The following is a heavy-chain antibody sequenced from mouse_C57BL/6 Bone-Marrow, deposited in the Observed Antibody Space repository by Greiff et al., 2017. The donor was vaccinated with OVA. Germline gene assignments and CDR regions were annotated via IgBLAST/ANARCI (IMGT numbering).Heavy chain of an antibody. Sequence: EVQVVESGGGLVQSGRSLRLSCATSGFTFSDFYMEWVRQAPGKGLEWIAASRNKANDYTTEYSASVKGRFIVSRDTSQSILYLQMNALRAEDTAIYYCARDESVRAMDYWGQGTSVTVSS. V-gene: IGHV7-1*01. CDR2: SRNKANDYTT. J-gene: IGHJ4*01. CDR3: ARDESVRAMDY. CDR1: GFTFSDFY. D-gene: IGHD1-1*01.